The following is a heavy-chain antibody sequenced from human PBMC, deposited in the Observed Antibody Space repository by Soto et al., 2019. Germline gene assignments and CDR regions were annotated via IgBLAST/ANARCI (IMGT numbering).Heavy chain of an antibody. Sequence: SETLSLTCTVSGGSISSYYWSWIRQPPGKGLEWIGYIYYSGSTNYNPSLKSRVTISVDTSKNQFSLKLSSVTAADTAVYYCARHVTMVRGVHTFDYWGQGTLVTVSS. CDR3: ARHVTMVRGVHTFDY. V-gene: IGHV4-59*08. CDR2: IYYSGST. CDR1: GGSISSYY. D-gene: IGHD3-10*01. J-gene: IGHJ4*02.